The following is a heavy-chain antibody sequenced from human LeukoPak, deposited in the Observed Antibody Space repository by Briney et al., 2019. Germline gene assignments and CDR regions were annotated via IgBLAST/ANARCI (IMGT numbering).Heavy chain of an antibody. CDR2: ISAYNGNI. CDR1: GYTFTSYG. J-gene: IGHJ4*02. CDR3: ARRTFSSSSSIFEY. V-gene: IGHV1-18*01. Sequence: ASVKVSCKASGYTFTSYGISWVRQAPGQGLEWMGWISAYNGNINYAQKLQGRVTMTTDTSTSTAYMELRSLGSDGTAVYYCARRTFSSSSSIFEYWGQGTLVTVSS. D-gene: IGHD6-6*01.